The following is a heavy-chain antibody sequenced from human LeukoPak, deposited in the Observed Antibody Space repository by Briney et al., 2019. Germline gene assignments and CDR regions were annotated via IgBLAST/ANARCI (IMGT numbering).Heavy chain of an antibody. CDR2: IKQDGSKK. J-gene: IGHJ4*02. D-gene: IGHD3-22*01. CDR3: ATPLDYYDSSGYHQGGD. CDR1: EFTFSSYW. V-gene: IGHV3-7*03. Sequence: GGSLRLSCAASEFTFSSYWMTWVRQAPGKGLEWVSNIKQDGSKKNYVDSVKGRFTISRDNAKNSLYLQMNSLRAEDTAVYYCATPLDYYDSSGYHQGGDWGQGTLVTVSS.